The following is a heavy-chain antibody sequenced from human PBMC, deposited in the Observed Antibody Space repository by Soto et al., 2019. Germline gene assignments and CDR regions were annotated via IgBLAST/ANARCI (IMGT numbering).Heavy chain of an antibody. CDR1: GCTFSSYA. J-gene: IGHJ4*02. D-gene: IGHD1-26*01. Sequence: PGGSLRLSCAASGCTFSSYAMHWVRQAPGKGLEWVAVISYDGSNKYYADSVKGRFTISRDNSKNTLYLQMNSLRAEDTAVYYCARDRGWELLAVYFDYWGQGTLVTVSS. CDR2: ISYDGSNK. CDR3: ARDRGWELLAVYFDY. V-gene: IGHV3-30-3*01.